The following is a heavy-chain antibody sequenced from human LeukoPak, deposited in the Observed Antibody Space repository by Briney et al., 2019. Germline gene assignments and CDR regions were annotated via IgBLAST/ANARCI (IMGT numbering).Heavy chain of an antibody. CDR2: IFADEDT. Sequence: PSETLSLTCTVSGGSISDFYWAWIRQPADKGLEYIGRIFADEDTKYNPNLNPSLKSRVSMSADTSKNQVSLKLTSVTAADTAVYYCASRRLRGNDAFDIWGQGTMVTVSS. CDR3: ASRRLRGNDAFDI. D-gene: IGHD4-17*01. J-gene: IGHJ3*02. CDR1: GGSISDFY. V-gene: IGHV4-4*07.